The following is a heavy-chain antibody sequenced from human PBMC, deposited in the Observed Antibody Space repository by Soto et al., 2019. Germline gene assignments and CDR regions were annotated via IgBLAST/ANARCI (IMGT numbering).Heavy chain of an antibody. CDR2: VHHSGST. D-gene: IGHD3-16*01. Sequence: QVQLQESGPGLVKPSGILSLTCAVSGGSITDKWWSWIRQTPGKGLEWIGEVHHSGSTNYSPSLKSRVTMSVDTSKNDFSLKLFSLTAAETAIYYCAREGDHPFSLGYWGQGTLVTVSS. J-gene: IGHJ4*02. CDR3: AREGDHPFSLGY. CDR1: GGSITDKW. V-gene: IGHV4-4*02.